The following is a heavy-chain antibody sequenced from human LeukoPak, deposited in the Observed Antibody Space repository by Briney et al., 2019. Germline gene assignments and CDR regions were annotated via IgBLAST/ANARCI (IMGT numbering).Heavy chain of an antibody. CDR1: GGSISSGDYY. Sequence: SETLSLTCTVSGGSISSGDYYWSWIRQPPGKGLEWIGYIYYSGSTYYNPSLKSRVTISVDTSKNQFSLKLSSVTAADTAVYYCANSKGYCSGGSCYGGLVFDYWGQGTLVTVSS. CDR2: IYYSGST. V-gene: IGHV4-30-4*01. D-gene: IGHD2-15*01. J-gene: IGHJ4*02. CDR3: ANSKGYCSGGSCYGGLVFDY.